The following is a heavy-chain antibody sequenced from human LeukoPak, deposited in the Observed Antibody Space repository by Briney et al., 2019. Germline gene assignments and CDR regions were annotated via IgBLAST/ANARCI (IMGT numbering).Heavy chain of an antibody. V-gene: IGHV3-30*18. CDR3: AKERPRFSGSYLDY. CDR2: ISYDGSNK. CDR1: GFTFSSYG. J-gene: IGHJ4*02. Sequence: GGSLRLSCAASGFTFSSYGMHWVRQAPGKGLEWVAVISYDGSNKYYADSVKGRFTISRDNSKNTLYLQMNSLRAEDTAVYYCAKERPRFSGSYLDYWGQGTLVTVSS. D-gene: IGHD1-26*01.